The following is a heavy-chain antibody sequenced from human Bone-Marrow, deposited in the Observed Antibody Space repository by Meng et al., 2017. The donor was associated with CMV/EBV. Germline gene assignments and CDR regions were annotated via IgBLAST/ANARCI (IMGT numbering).Heavy chain of an antibody. J-gene: IGHJ4*02. CDR2: IGTAGDT. V-gene: IGHV3-13*01. CDR1: GFTFSSYD. D-gene: IGHD3-22*01. CDR3: ARSMYYYDSSGPYDY. Sequence: GESLKISCAASGFTFSSYDMHWVRQATGKGLEWVSAIGTAGDTYYPGSVKGRFTISRENAKNSLYLQMNSLRAEDTAVYYCARSMYYYDSSGPYDYWGQGTLVTVSS.